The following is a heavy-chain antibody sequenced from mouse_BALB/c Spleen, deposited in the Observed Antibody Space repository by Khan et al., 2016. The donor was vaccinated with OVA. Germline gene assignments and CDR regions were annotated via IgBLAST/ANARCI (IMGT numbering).Heavy chain of an antibody. CDR1: GFNIKDTY. J-gene: IGHJ3*01. CDR3: ISPNWFVD. Sequence: VQLQQSGAELVKPGASVKLSCTASGFNIKDTYIHWVKQRPEQGLEWIGRIDPAIGNFGYAPTFQDKATLTPDTSSNTAYLQLSSLTSEDTAVSYCISPNWFVDWGQGTLVTVSA. V-gene: IGHV14-3*02. CDR2: IDPAIGNF.